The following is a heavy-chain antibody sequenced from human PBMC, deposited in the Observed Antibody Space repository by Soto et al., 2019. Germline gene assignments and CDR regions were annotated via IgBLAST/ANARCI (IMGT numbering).Heavy chain of an antibody. V-gene: IGHV4-30-4*01. J-gene: IGHJ5*02. D-gene: IGHD3-10*01. CDR2: IYYSGST. CDR3: AIAGGVRSNWFDP. CDR1: GGSISSGDFC. Sequence: HVQLQESGPGLVKPSQTLSLTCTVSGGSISSGDFCWSWIRQPPGKGLEWIGYIYYSGSTYYNPSLTGPVTNSVDTSKNHFSLNLRSVTAADTAVYYCAIAGGVRSNWFDPWGQGTLVTVSS.